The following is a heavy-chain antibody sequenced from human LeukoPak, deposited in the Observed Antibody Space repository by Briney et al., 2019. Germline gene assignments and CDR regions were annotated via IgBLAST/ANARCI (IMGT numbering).Heavy chain of an antibody. V-gene: IGHV3-23*01. CDR2: ISGSGGST. D-gene: IGHD1-26*01. Sequence: GESLKISCAASGFTFSSYAMSWVRQAPGKGLEWVSAISGSGGSTYYADSVKGRFTISRDNSKNTLYLQMNSLRAEDTAVYYCALVGATTSHYWGQGTLVTVSS. J-gene: IGHJ4*02. CDR1: GFTFSSYA. CDR3: ALVGATTSHY.